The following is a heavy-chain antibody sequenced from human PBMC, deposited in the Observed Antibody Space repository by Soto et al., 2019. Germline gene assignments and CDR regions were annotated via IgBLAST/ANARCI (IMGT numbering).Heavy chain of an antibody. J-gene: IGHJ4*02. CDR2: ISSSTSHT. Sequence: GGSLRLSCAVSGFTFSDYYMTWIRQAPGKGLEWVSYISSSTSHTNYADSVKGRFTISRDNAKSSLFLQMNSLRAEDTAVYYCARGRGAAADYFDFWGQGTLVTVSS. CDR3: ARGRGAAADYFDF. V-gene: IGHV3-11*05. CDR1: GFTFSDYY. D-gene: IGHD6-13*01.